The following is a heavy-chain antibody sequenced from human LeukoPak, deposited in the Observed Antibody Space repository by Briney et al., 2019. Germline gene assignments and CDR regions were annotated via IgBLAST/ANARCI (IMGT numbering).Heavy chain of an antibody. V-gene: IGHV3-30*03. D-gene: IGHD3-9*01. CDR3: ARGVGGNARWRNSDWSKKIPMRDYFDY. CDR1: GFTFSSYG. CDR2: ISYDESFK. J-gene: IGHJ4*02. Sequence: PGRSLRLSCAASGFTFSSYGMHWVRQAPGKGLEWVAVISYDESFKYYSDSVKGRFTISRDNSKNTLYLQMNSLRAEDTAVYYCARGVGGNARWRNSDWSKKIPMRDYFDYWGQGTLVTVSS.